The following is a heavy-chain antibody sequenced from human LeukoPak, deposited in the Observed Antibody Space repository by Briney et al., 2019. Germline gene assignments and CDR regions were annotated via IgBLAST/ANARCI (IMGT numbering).Heavy chain of an antibody. Sequence: KSGGSLTLSCAASGFTFSSYSMNWVRQAPGKGLEWVSSISNSSSYIYYADSVKGRFTISRDNAKNSLYLQMNSLRAEDTAVYYCARDLGRDGYSSEYFQHWGQGTLVTVSS. CDR1: GFTFSSYS. CDR3: ARDLGRDGYSSEYFQH. J-gene: IGHJ1*01. V-gene: IGHV3-21*04. D-gene: IGHD5-24*01. CDR2: ISNSSSYI.